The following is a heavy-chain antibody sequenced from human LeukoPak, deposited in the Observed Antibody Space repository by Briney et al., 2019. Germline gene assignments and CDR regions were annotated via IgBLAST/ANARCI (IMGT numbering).Heavy chain of an antibody. CDR2: IKQDGSEI. Sequence: GRSLRLSCAASGFTFSTYGMHWVRQAPGKGLEWVANIKQDGSEIYYVDSVKGRFTISRDNAKNSLYLQMNSLRAEDTALYYCARDMSFSTSGWYGELDNWGQGTLVTVSS. J-gene: IGHJ4*02. CDR1: GFTFSTYG. V-gene: IGHV3-7*05. D-gene: IGHD6-19*01. CDR3: ARDMSFSTSGWYGELDN.